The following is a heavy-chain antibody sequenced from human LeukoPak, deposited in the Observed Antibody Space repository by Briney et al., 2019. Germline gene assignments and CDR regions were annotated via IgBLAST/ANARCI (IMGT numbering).Heavy chain of an antibody. V-gene: IGHV2-5*01. CDR1: GFSLTTSGVG. J-gene: IGHJ4*02. CDR2: IYWNDDK. Sequence: SGPTLVKPTQTLTLTFTFSGFSLTTSGVGVGWIRQPPGKALQWLALIYWNDDKSYSPSLKSRLTITKDTSKNQVVLTMTNMDPVDTATYYCAHRGTSMPRGFFDYWGQGTLLTVSS. D-gene: IGHD2-2*01. CDR3: AHRGTSMPRGFFDY.